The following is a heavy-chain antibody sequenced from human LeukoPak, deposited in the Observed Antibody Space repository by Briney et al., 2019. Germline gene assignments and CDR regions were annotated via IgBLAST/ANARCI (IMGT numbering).Heavy chain of an antibody. D-gene: IGHD3-22*01. V-gene: IGHV3-30*18. CDR1: GFSFRSYG. CDR2: ISSDEINE. CDR3: AKGNSYDSSGLPFDY. Sequence: GRSLRLSCAASGFSFRSYGMHWVRQAPGKGLEWVAVISSDEINEYYADSVKGRFTISRDNSKNTLYLQINSLRGEDTAVYYCAKGNSYDSSGLPFDYWGQGTLVTVSS. J-gene: IGHJ4*02.